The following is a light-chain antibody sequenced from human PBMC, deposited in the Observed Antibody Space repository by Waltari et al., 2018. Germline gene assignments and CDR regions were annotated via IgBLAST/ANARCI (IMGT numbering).Light chain of an antibody. V-gene: IGLV1-51*02. CDR3: GTWDSSLSGAV. CDR1: HSNIGNHY. Sequence: QSVLTQPPSVSAAPGQRVTISCSGGHSNIGNHYVSWYQQFPGTAPELLIYEDGERPSGVPGRFSGSKSGTSATLDITGLQAGDEADYYCGTWDSSLSGAVFGGGTHLTVL. CDR2: EDG. J-gene: IGLJ7*01.